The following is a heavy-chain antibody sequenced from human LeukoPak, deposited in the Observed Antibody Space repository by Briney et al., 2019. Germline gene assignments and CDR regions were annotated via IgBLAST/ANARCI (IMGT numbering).Heavy chain of an antibody. V-gene: IGHV1-69*13. CDR2: IIPIFGTA. CDR1: GGTFSSYA. Sequence: SVKVSCKASGGTFSSYAISWVRQAPGQGLEWMGGIIPIFGTANYAQKFQGRVTITADESTSTAYMELSSLRSEDTAVYYCARDRVRGAYCGGDCGTEYYGMDVWGQGTTVTVSS. J-gene: IGHJ6*02. CDR3: ARDRVRGAYCGGDCGTEYYGMDV. D-gene: IGHD2-21*02.